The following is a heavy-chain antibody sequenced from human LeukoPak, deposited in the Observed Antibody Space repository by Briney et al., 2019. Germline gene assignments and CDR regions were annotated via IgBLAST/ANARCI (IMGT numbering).Heavy chain of an antibody. CDR1: GFTFSSYG. CDR3: AKEEVTGPHPGY. J-gene: IGHJ4*02. CDR2: ISYDGSNK. D-gene: IGHD2-21*02. Sequence: GRSLRLSCAASGFTFSSYGMHWVRQAPGKGLEWVAVISYDGSNKYYADSVKGRFTISRDNSKNTLYLQINSLRAEDTAVYYCAKEEVTGPHPGYWGQGTLVTVSS. V-gene: IGHV3-30*18.